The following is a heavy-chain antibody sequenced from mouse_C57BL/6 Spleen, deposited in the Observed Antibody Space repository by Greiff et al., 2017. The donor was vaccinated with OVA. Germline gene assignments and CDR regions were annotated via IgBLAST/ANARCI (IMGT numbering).Heavy chain of an antibody. J-gene: IGHJ4*01. D-gene: IGHD1-1*01. CDR3: TTSGGSSYNYAMDY. V-gene: IGHV14-4*01. CDR1: GFNIKDDY. CDR2: IDPENGDT. Sequence: EVQLQQSGAELVRPGASVKLSCTASGFNIKDDYMHWVKQRPEQGLEWIGWIDPENGDTEYASKFQGKATITADTSSNTAYLQLSSLTSEDTAVYYCTTSGGSSYNYAMDYWGQGTSVTVSS.